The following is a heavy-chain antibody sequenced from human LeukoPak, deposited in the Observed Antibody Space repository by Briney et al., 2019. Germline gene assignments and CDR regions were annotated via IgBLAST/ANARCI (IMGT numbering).Heavy chain of an antibody. D-gene: IGHD1-1*01. Sequence: GESLKISCKGSGYSFTNYWIAWVRQMPGKGLEWMGIIYPADSDTRYSPSFQGQVTISADKSSRIAYLQWNSLKASDTAMYYCVRHRNDVGTWFDPWGQGTLVTVSS. J-gene: IGHJ5*02. CDR3: VRHRNDVGTWFDP. V-gene: IGHV5-51*01. CDR1: GYSFTNYW. CDR2: IYPADSDT.